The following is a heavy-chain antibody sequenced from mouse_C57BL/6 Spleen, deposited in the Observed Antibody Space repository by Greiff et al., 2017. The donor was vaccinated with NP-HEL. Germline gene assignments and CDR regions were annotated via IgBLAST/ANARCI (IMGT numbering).Heavy chain of an antibody. CDR1: GFSLSTSGMG. V-gene: IGHV8-12*01. D-gene: IGHD1-1*01. CDR3: ARSQYYGSSYPYYFDY. CDR2: IYWDDDK. Sequence: QVTLKVCGPGILQSSQTLSLTCSFSGFSLSTSGMGVSWIRQPSGKGLEWLAHIYWDDDKRYNPSLKSRLTISKDTSRNQVFLKITSVDTADTATYYCARSQYYGSSYPYYFDYWGQGTTLTVSS. J-gene: IGHJ2*01.